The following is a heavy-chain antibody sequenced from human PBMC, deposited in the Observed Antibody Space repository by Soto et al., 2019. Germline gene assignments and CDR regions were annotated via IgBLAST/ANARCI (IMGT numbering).Heavy chain of an antibody. D-gene: IGHD3-22*01. CDR3: AADPYYYDSSDYYSFDY. V-gene: IGHV1-58*01. J-gene: IGHJ4*02. Sequence: ASVKVSCKASGLTFTSSAVQWVRQARGQRLEWIGWIVVGSGSTNYAQKFQERVTITRDMSTSTAYLELSSLRSDDTAVYYCAADPYYYDSSDYYSFDYWGQGTLVTVSS. CDR2: IVVGSGST. CDR1: GLTFTSSA.